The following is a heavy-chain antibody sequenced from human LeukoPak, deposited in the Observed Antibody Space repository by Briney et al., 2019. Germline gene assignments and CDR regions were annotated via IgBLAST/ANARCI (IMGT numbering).Heavy chain of an antibody. Sequence: SETLSLTCTVSGGSISSYYWSWIRQPPGKGLEWIGYIYYSGSTNYNPSLKSRVTISVDTSKNQFSLELSSVTAADTAVYYCARVGCTSNSCKKDYYYYMDVWGKGTTVTVSS. J-gene: IGHJ6*03. CDR3: ARVGCTSNSCKKDYYYYMDV. CDR1: GGSISSYY. D-gene: IGHD2-2*01. V-gene: IGHV4-59*01. CDR2: IYYSGST.